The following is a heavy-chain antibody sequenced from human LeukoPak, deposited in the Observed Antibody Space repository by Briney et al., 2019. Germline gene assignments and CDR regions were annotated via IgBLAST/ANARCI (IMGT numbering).Heavy chain of an antibody. J-gene: IGHJ4*02. CDR3: ARTHYDFWSGYYQREYYFDY. CDR1: GYTFTSYG. V-gene: IGHV1-18*01. Sequence: ASVKVSCKASGYTFTSYGISWVRQAPGQGLEWMGWISAYNGNTNYAQKLQGRVTMTTDTSTSTAYMELRSLRSDDTAVYYCARTHYDFWSGYYQREYYFDYWGQGTLVTVSS. D-gene: IGHD3-3*01. CDR2: ISAYNGNT.